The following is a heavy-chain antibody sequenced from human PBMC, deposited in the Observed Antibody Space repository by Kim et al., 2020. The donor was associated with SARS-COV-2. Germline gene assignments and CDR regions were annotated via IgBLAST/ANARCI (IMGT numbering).Heavy chain of an antibody. D-gene: IGHD3-16*01. J-gene: IGHJ4*02. Sequence: YYRDCVQCRFNISRYNSKATLYLQRESLRVEDTAVYYCAKSYTSGTYFFDCWGQGTPVTVSS. CDR3: AKSYTSGTYFFDC. V-gene: IGHV3-33*06.